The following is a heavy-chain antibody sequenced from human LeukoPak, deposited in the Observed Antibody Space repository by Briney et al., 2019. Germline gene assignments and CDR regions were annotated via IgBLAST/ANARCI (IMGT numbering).Heavy chain of an antibody. CDR3: AKGYYDYVWGSYYFDY. V-gene: IGHV3-23*01. J-gene: IGHJ4*02. Sequence: QPGGSLRLSCAASGFTFSSYAMSWVRPAPGKGLEWVSAISGSGGSTYYADSVKGRFTISRDNSRDTLYLKMNSLRAEDTAVYYCAKGYYDYVWGSYYFDYWGQGTLVTVSS. CDR1: GFTFSSYA. CDR2: ISGSGGST. D-gene: IGHD3-16*01.